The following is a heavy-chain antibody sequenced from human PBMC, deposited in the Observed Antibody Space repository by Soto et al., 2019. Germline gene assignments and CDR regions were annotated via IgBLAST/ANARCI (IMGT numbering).Heavy chain of an antibody. D-gene: IGHD2-2*01. CDR2: IYYSGST. CDR3: ARNIVVVPADPGSFDY. J-gene: IGHJ4*02. Sequence: SETLSLTCTVSGGSISSGDYYWSWIRQPPGKGLEWIGYIYYSGSTYYKPSRKSRVTISVDTSKNQFSLKLSSVTAADTAVYYCARNIVVVPADPGSFDYWGQGTLVTVSS. CDR1: GGSISSGDYY. V-gene: IGHV4-30-4*01.